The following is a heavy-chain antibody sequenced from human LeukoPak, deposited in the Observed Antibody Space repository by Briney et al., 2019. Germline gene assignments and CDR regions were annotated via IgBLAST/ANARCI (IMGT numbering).Heavy chain of an antibody. CDR2: INPNSGGT. D-gene: IGHD6-19*01. Sequence: ASVKVSCKASGYTFTGYYMHWVRQAPGQGLEWMGRINPNSGGTNYAQKFQGRVTMTRDTSISTAYMELSRLRSDDTAVYYCARDRALYQQWLVTYYYYGMDVWGQGTTATVSS. CDR1: GYTFTGYY. J-gene: IGHJ6*02. V-gene: IGHV1-2*06. CDR3: ARDRALYQQWLVTYYYYGMDV.